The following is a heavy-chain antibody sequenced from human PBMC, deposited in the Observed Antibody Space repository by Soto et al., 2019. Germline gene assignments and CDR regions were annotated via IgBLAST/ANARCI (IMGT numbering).Heavy chain of an antibody. V-gene: IGHV3-23*01. CDR2: IGSDGGGI. CDR3: AKYDPPQATRICDS. CDR1: GFTFSNFA. J-gene: IGHJ4*02. Sequence: GGSLRLSCVASGFTFSNFAMAWVRQAPGKGLEWVSVIGSDGGGIQYADAVKGRFTVSRNTSKATLNLQMNSLRVEDTAVYYCAKYDPPQATRICDSWGRGSKGTVSA. D-gene: IGHD6-6*01.